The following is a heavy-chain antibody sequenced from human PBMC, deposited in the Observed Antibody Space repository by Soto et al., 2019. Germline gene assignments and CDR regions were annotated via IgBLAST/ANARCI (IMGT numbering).Heavy chain of an antibody. V-gene: IGHV3-53*01. J-gene: IGHJ6*02. CDR1: GFTVSTNY. CDR3: AQSLSPYYYYGMDV. Sequence: EVQLVESGGGLIQPGGSLRLSCAASGFTVSTNYMNWVRQAPGKGLEWVSLIYSGGSIFYADSVRGRFTISRDNSKNTLYLQMTSLRAEDTAVYYCAQSLSPYYYYGMDVWGQGTTVTVSS. CDR2: IYSGGSI.